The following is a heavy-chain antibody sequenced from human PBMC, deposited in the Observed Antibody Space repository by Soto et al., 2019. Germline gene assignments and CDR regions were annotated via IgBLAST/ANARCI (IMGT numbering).Heavy chain of an antibody. V-gene: IGHV3-15*01. J-gene: IGHJ4*02. CDR2: IKSNTDGGTA. D-gene: IGHD3-9*01. CDR3: TTGIYYDILTGYHNVAY. CDR1: GLNLSHPW. Sequence: EVQLEESGGGLGKSGGSLRLSCAASGLNLSHPWMTWVRQAAGKGLEWVGRIKSNTDGGTADYAAPVKGRFTISRDDSKNTVYLQMNSLKTEDTAVYYCTTGIYYDILTGYHNVAYWGQGTLVTVSS.